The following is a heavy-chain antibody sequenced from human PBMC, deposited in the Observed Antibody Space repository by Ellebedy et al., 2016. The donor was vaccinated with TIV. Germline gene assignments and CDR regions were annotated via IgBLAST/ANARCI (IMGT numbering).Heavy chain of an antibody. CDR1: GGTFSSYA. CDR3: ARTDIVATTTDY. CDR2: IIPIFGTA. Sequence: AASVKVSCKASGGTFSSYAISWVRQAPGQGLEWMGGIIPIFGTANYAQKFQGRVTITADESTSTAYMELSSLRSEDTAVYYCARTDIVATTTDYWGQGTLVTVSS. J-gene: IGHJ4*02. V-gene: IGHV1-69*13. D-gene: IGHD5-12*01.